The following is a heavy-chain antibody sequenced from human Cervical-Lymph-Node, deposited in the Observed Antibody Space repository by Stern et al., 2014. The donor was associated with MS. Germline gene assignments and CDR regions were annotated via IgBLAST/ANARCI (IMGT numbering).Heavy chain of an antibody. CDR1: GFTFTTYA. V-gene: IGHV3-23*04. J-gene: IGHJ4*02. D-gene: IGHD2-2*02. CDR3: AKGGNTWSFDH. Sequence: EVQLVESGGGLVQPGGSLRLSCAASGFTFTTYAMSWVRQAPGKGLEWVSGVSGSGEYTHYPDSVKGRFIISRDNSKNTLYLQMNSLRAEDTAIYYCAKGGNTWSFDHWGQGILVTVSS. CDR2: VSGSGEYT.